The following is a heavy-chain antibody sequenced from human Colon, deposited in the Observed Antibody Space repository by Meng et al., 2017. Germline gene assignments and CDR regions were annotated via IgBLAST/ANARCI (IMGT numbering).Heavy chain of an antibody. CDR3: AAIFGLGPGY. V-gene: IGHV4-4*03. J-gene: IGHJ4*02. CDR2: IFHSGST. Sequence: VLLQAWGAVLGNPPGPSCPCRDVSGGSINRSDWWSWVRQPPGKGLEWIAEIFHSGSTNYKSSLKSRATISVDRSKNQFSLKLNSVTAADTAVYYCAAIFGLGPGYWGQGTLVTVSS. CDR1: GGSINRSDW. D-gene: IGHD3-3*01.